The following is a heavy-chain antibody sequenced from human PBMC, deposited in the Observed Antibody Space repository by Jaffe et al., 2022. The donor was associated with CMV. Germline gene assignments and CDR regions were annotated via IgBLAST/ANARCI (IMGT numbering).Heavy chain of an antibody. CDR2: IKQDGSEK. Sequence: EVQLVESGGGLVQPGGSLRLSCAASGFTFSSYWMNWVRQAPGKGLEWVANIKQDGSEKYYVDSVKGRFTISRDNAKNSLYLQMNSLRAEDTAVYYCRADHYYYYYGMDVWGQGTTVTVSS. CDR1: GFTFSSYW. J-gene: IGHJ6*02. V-gene: IGHV3-7*01. CDR3: RADHYYYYYGMDV.